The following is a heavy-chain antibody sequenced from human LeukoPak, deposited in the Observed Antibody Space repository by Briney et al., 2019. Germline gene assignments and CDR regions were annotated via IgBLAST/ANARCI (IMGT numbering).Heavy chain of an antibody. CDR3: ATDLYGGFDY. V-gene: IGHV1-2*02. CDR1: GYTFTGYY. D-gene: IGHD4-23*01. Sequence: ASVKVSCKASGYTFTGYYMHWVRQAPGQGLEWMGWINPNSGGTNYAQKFQGRVTMTEDTSTDTAYMELSSLRSEDTAVYYCATDLYGGFDYWGQGTVVTVSS. J-gene: IGHJ4*02. CDR2: INPNSGGT.